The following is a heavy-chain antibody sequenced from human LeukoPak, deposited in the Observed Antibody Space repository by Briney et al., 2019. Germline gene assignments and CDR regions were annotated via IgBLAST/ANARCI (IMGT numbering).Heavy chain of an antibody. CDR3: ARGRFNYDSSGYSSFYH. D-gene: IGHD3-22*01. J-gene: IGHJ4*02. CDR1: GFTFSSYA. V-gene: IGHV3-23*01. CDR2: ISGSGGST. Sequence: PGGSLRLSCVASGFTFSSYAMSWVRQAPGKGLEWVSAISGSGGSTYYADSVKGRFTISRDNAKNSLYLQMNSLRAEDTAVYYCARGRFNYDSSGYSSFYHWGQGTLVTVSS.